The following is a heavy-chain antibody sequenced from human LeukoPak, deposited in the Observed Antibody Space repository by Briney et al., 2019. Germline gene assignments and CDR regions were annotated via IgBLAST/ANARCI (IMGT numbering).Heavy chain of an antibody. CDR3: ARDPLLTRWYYYDSSGYQDYYFDY. V-gene: IGHV3-30*19. Sequence: GGSLRLSCAASGFTFSSYGMHWVRQAPGKGLEWVAVISYDGSNKYYADSVKGRFTISRDNSKNTLYLQMNSLRAEDTAVYYCARDPLLTRWYYYDSSGYQDYYFDYWGQGTLVTVSS. CDR1: GFTFSSYG. J-gene: IGHJ4*02. CDR2: ISYDGSNK. D-gene: IGHD3-22*01.